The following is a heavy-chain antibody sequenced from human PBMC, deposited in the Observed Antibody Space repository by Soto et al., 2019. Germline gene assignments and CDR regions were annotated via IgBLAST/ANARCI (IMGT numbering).Heavy chain of an antibody. CDR2: IYPYGSDT. CDR1: GYSFSTSW. J-gene: IGHJ6*02. Sequence: GESLKISCKGSGYSFSTSWIGWVRQMPGKGLEWMGIIYPYGSDTRYSPSFQGQVTISADTSLSTVYLQWSSLKASDTAMYYCARREYGLDVWGQGTTVTVSS. V-gene: IGHV5-51*01. CDR3: ARREYGLDV.